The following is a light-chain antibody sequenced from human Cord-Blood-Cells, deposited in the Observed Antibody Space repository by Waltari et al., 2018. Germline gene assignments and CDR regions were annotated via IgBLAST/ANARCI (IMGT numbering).Light chain of an antibody. V-gene: IGKV1-5*01. CDR1: QSSSSW. J-gene: IGKJ1*01. Sequence: DIQMTQSPSTLSASVGDRVTITCRASQSSSSWLAWYQQKPGKAAKLLIYDASSLESGVPSRFRGSGSGTEFTLTISSLQPDDFATYYCQQYNSYSWTFGQGTKVEIK. CDR2: DAS. CDR3: QQYNSYSWT.